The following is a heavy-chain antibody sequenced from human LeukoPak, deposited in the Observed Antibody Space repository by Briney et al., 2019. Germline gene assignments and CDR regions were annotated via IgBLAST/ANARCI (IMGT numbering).Heavy chain of an antibody. J-gene: IGHJ4*02. Sequence: SETLSLTCTVSGGSISSYYWSWIRQPPGKGLEWIGYIYYSGSTNYNPSLKSRVTISIDTSKNQFSLKLTSVTAADTAVYYCARAMSRVWNYDYWGQGTLVTVSS. D-gene: IGHD1-7*01. CDR1: GGSISSYY. CDR2: IYYSGST. CDR3: ARAMSRVWNYDY. V-gene: IGHV4-59*01.